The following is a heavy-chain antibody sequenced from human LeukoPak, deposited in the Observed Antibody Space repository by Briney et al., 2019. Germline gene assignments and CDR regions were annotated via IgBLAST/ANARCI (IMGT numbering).Heavy chain of an antibody. CDR3: ARPVYDYVWGSYRYTGSRFDP. Sequence: GGSLRLSCAASGFTFSSYWMSWVRQAPGKGLEWVANIKQDGSEKYYVDSVKGRFTISRDNAKNSLYLQMNSLRAEDTAVYYCARPVYDYVWGSYRYTGSRFDPWGQGTLVTVSS. D-gene: IGHD3-16*02. J-gene: IGHJ5*02. V-gene: IGHV3-7*01. CDR1: GFTFSSYW. CDR2: IKQDGSEK.